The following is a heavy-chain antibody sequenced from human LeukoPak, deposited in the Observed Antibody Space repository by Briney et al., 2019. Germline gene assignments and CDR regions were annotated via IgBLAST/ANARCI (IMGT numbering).Heavy chain of an antibody. D-gene: IGHD3-10*01. CDR1: GCSISSTNW. CDR3: AGNSGSGSYDY. CDR2: IYHRGST. J-gene: IGHJ4*02. V-gene: IGHV4-4*02. Sequence: PSGTLSLTCAVSGCSISSTNWWNWVRQPPEKGLEWIGEIYHRGSTNYNPSLKSRVTISVDKSKNQFSLKLSSVAAADTAVYYCAGNSGSGSYDYWGQGRLVTVCS.